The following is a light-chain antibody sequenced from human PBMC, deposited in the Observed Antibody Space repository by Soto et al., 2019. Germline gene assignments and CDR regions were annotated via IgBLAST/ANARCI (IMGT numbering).Light chain of an antibody. CDR3: LLYYGGAVV. CDR2: SKS. Sequence: QTVVTQEPSLTVSPGGTVTLTCASSTGAVTSGYYPNWFQQKPGQAPRALIYSKSNKHSWTPARFSGSLLGGKAALTLSGVQPEDEAEYYCLLYYGGAVVFGGVTQLTVL. CDR1: TGAVTSGYY. V-gene: IGLV7-43*01. J-gene: IGLJ2*01.